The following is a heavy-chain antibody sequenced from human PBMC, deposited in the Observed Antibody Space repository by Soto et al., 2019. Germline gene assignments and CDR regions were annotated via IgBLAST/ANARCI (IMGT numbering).Heavy chain of an antibody. CDR2: IYPADSDV. Sequence: PGESLKISCKGSVYAFTNYWIGWVRQTPEKGLEWMAIIYPADSDVRYNPSFQGQVTISADKSISTFYLQWSSLQASDTAIYYCARQGTYSFSGSNRPFDYWGQGTLVTVSS. D-gene: IGHD3-16*02. CDR3: ARQGTYSFSGSNRPFDY. J-gene: IGHJ4*02. CDR1: VYAFTNYW. V-gene: IGHV5-51*01.